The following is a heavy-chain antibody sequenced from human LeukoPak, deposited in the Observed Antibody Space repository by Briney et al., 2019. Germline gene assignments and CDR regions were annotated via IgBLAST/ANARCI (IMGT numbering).Heavy chain of an antibody. Sequence: GGSLRLACAASGFSFGDHYMGWIRQPPGKGLQYVADIDGSDTTINYVDSVKGRFTISRDNAKNALFLQMSDLRAEDTAVYYCARVGTSGWPRFYYYVLDVWGRGTTVSVSS. J-gene: IGHJ6*02. CDR3: ARVGTSGWPRFYYYVLDV. CDR2: IDGSDTTI. D-gene: IGHD6-19*01. V-gene: IGHV3-11*01. CDR1: GFSFGDHY.